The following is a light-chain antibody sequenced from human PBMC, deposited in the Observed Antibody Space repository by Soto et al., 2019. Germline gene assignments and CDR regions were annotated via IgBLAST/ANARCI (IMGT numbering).Light chain of an antibody. CDR3: QHYNDWPPTWT. CDR2: SAS. CDR1: QSVSSK. J-gene: IGKJ1*01. V-gene: IGKV3-15*01. Sequence: EIVMTQSPATLSVSPGERATLSCWASQSVSSKLAWYQQKPGQAPRVLIYSASTRATGIPARFSGSWFGTEFTLTFSSLQSEDFAVYYCQHYNDWPPTWTFGQGTKV.